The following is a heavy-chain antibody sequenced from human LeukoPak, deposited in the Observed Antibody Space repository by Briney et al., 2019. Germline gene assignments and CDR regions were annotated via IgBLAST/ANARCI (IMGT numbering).Heavy chain of an antibody. CDR1: GGSISSGGYS. D-gene: IGHD2-15*01. V-gene: IGHV4-30-2*02. CDR2: IYHSGST. CDR3: ARQYCSGGSCYWYFDL. Sequence: PSETLSLTCAVSGGSISSGGYSWSWIRQPPGKGLEWIGYIYHSGSTYYNPSLKSRVTISVDRSKNQFSLKLSSVTAADTAVYYCARQYCSGGSCYWYFDLWGRGTLVTVSS. J-gene: IGHJ2*01.